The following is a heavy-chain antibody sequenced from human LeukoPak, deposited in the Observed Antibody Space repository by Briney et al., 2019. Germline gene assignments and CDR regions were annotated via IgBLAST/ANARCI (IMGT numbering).Heavy chain of an antibody. J-gene: IGHJ4*02. CDR2: IWYDGSNK. V-gene: IGHV3-33*08. CDR1: GFTFSSYT. Sequence: GGSLRLSCAASGFTFSSYTMSWVRQAPGKGLEWVAVIWYDGSNKYYADSVKGRFTISRDNSKNTLYLQMNSLRAEDTAVYYCARYRDEYYFDYWGQGTLVTVSS. CDR3: ARYRDEYYFDY. D-gene: IGHD3-10*01.